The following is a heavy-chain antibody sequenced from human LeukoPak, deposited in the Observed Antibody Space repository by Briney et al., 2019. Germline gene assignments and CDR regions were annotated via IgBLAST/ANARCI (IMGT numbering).Heavy chain of an antibody. CDR2: ISISGIT. V-gene: IGHV4-4*07. Sequence: SETLSLTCTVSGGSIRNYYWSWIRQPVGKGLEWIGRISISGITNYNPSLESRVTMSLDTSKNQFSLKLSSVTAADTAVYYCARDSYGVDLYFDLWGRGTLVTVSS. D-gene: IGHD4-17*01. CDR3: ARDSYGVDLYFDL. CDR1: GGSIRNYY. J-gene: IGHJ2*01.